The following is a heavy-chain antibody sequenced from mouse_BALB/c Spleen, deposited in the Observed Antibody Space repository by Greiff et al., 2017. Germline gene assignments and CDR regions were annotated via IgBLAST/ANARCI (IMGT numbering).Heavy chain of an antibody. V-gene: IGHV1-14*01. J-gene: IGHJ4*01. Sequence: EVKLVESGPELVKPGASVKMSCKASGYTFTSYVMHWVRQKPGQGLEWIGYINPYNDGTKYNEKFKGKATLTSDKSSSTAYMELSSLTSEDSAVYYCARNYRSAMDYWGQGTSVTVSS. CDR2: INPYNDGT. CDR3: ARNYRSAMDY. D-gene: IGHD2-14*01. CDR1: GYTFTSYV.